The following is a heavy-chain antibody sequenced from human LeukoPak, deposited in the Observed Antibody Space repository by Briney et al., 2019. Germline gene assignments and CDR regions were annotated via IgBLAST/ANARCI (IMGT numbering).Heavy chain of an antibody. J-gene: IGHJ4*02. CDR2: IYYRGTT. D-gene: IGHD2-15*01. CDR3: AIATGNCYWDFDY. Sequence: SETLSLTCTVSGDSNYWGWIRQPPGKGLEWIGSIYYRGTTYYNPSLKSRVTISVDTSKNQFSLRLNSVTAADTAVYYCAIATGNCYWDFDYWGQGILVTVSS. V-gene: IGHV4-39*01. CDR1: GDSNY.